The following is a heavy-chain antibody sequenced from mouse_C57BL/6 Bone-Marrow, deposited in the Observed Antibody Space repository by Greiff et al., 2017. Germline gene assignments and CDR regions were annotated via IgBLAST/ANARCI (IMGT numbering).Heavy chain of an antibody. D-gene: IGHD1-1*01. CDR2: IYPGDGDT. CDR3: AKDYYGSSYRYFDV. J-gene: IGHJ1*03. CDR1: GYAFSSYW. Sequence: QVQLQQSGAELVKPGASVKISCKASGYAFSSYWMNWVKQRPGKGLEWIGQIYPGDGDTNYNGKFKGKATLTADKSSSTAYMQLSSLTSEDSAVYFCAKDYYGSSYRYFDVWGTGTTVTVSS. V-gene: IGHV1-80*01.